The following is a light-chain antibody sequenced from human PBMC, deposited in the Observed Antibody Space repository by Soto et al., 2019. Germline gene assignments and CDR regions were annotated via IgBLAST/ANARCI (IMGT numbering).Light chain of an antibody. CDR1: SSNIGNNY. CDR3: QSYDNRLTVAV. V-gene: IGLV1-40*01. CDR2: GNG. J-gene: IGLJ3*02. Sequence: QSVLTQPPSVSAAPGQKVTISCSGSSSNIGNNYVSWYQQLPGTAPKLLIYGNGNRPSGVPDRFSASKFGTSASLTIAGIQADDEADYYCQSYDNRLTVAVFGGGTKLTVL.